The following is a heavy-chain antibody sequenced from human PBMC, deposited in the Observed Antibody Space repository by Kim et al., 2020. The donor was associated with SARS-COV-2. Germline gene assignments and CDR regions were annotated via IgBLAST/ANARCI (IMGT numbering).Heavy chain of an antibody. CDR1: GFTFSSYA. Sequence: GGSLRLSCAASGFTFSSYAMHWVRQAPGRGLEWVAVIPSTTNYIYYRDSVRGRFTISRDNAKSSLYLQMNNLQVEDTTVYYCARAAQLVPFDYWGQGTLVTVSS. V-gene: IGHV3-21*01. J-gene: IGHJ4*02. CDR2: IPSTTNYI. CDR3: ARAAQLVPFDY. D-gene: IGHD6-6*01.